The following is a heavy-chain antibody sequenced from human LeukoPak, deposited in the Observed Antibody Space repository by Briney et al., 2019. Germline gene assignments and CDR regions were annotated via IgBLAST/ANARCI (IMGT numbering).Heavy chain of an antibody. D-gene: IGHD1-26*01. Sequence: GGSLRLCCAASGFTVSSNYMSWVRQAPGKGLEWVSVIYSGGSTYYADSVKGRFTISRDNSKNTLYLQMNSLRAEDTAVYYCARDSGSYLGYYYGMDVWGQGTTVTVSS. J-gene: IGHJ6*02. CDR3: ARDSGSYLGYYYGMDV. CDR1: GFTVSSNY. CDR2: IYSGGST. V-gene: IGHV3-66*01.